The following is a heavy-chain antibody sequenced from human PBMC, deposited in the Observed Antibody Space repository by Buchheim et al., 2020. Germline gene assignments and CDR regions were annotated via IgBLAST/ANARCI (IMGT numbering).Heavy chain of an antibody. CDR1: GVIFSNLW. CDR2: IKSKIDGETI. D-gene: IGHD2-15*01. J-gene: IGHJ4*02. CDR3: TTDRPLSGGKFLDY. V-gene: IGHV3-15*01. Sequence: EVQLVESGGGLVKPGGSLRLSCAASGVIFSNLWMTWVRQAPGKGLEWVGQIKSKIDGETIDYAALIKGRFIISRDDSKNTLFLQINSLKIEDTAIYYCTTDRPLSGGKFLDYWGQGTL.